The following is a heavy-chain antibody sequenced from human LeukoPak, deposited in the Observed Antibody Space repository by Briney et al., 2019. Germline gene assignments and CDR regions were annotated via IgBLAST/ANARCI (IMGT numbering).Heavy chain of an antibody. CDR3: AKDEPLVPFDY. Sequence: GMSLRLSCVASGLNFSNYAMHWVRQAPGKGPEWVAFIQYDGSNKYYGDSVKGRFTISRDNSKNTVFLQMKSLSAEDTAVYYCAKDEPLVPFDYWGQGTLVTVSS. CDR2: IQYDGSNK. J-gene: IGHJ4*02. V-gene: IGHV3-30*04. CDR1: GLNFSNYA. D-gene: IGHD6-6*01.